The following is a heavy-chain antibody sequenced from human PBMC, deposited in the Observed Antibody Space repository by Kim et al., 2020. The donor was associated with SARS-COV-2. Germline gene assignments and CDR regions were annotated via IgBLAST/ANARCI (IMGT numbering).Heavy chain of an antibody. D-gene: IGHD3-9*01. V-gene: IGHV1-46*01. CDR3: ARGVLRYFDWLLTDAFDI. J-gene: IGHJ3*02. CDR1: GYTFTSYY. Sequence: ASVKVSCKASGYTFTSYYMHWVRQAPGQGLEWMGIINPSGGSTSYAQKFQGRVTMTRDTSTSTVYMELSSLRSEDTAVYYCARGVLRYFDWLLTDAFDIWGQGTMVTVSS. CDR2: INPSGGST.